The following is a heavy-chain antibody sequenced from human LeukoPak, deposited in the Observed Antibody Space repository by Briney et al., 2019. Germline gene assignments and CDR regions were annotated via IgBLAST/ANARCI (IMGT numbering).Heavy chain of an antibody. CDR1: GFTFSSYS. V-gene: IGHV3-21*01. D-gene: IGHD3-10*01. J-gene: IGHJ5*02. Sequence: PGGSLRLSCAASGFTFSSYSMNWVRQVPGKGLEWVSSISSSSSYIYYADSVKGRFTISRDNAKNSLYLQMNSLRAEDTAVYYCARDVMVRGVIVWFDPWGQGTLVTVSS. CDR2: ISSSSSYI. CDR3: ARDVMVRGVIVWFDP.